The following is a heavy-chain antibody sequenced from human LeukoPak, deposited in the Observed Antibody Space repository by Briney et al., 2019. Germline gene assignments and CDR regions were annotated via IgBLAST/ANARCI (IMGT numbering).Heavy chain of an antibody. D-gene: IGHD5-12*01. Sequence: GGSLRLSCAASGFTFSGSAMHWVRQASGKELEWVGRIRSKANSYATAYAASVKGRFTISRDDSKNTAYLQMNSLKTEDTAVYYCTRRFVADAFDIWGQGTMVTVSS. CDR2: IRSKANSYAT. CDR3: TRRFVADAFDI. V-gene: IGHV3-73*01. J-gene: IGHJ3*02. CDR1: GFTFSGSA.